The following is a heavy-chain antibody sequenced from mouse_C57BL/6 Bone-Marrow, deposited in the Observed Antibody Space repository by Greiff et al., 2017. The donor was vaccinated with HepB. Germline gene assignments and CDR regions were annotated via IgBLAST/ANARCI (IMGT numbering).Heavy chain of an antibody. Sequence: EVKLMESEGGLVQPGSSMKLSCTASGFTFSDYYMAWVRQVPEKGLEWVANINYDGSSTYYLDSLKSRFIISRDNAKNILYLQMSSLKSEDTATYYCARDFPIYYYGSSYGYFDVWGTGTTVTVSS. CDR1: GFTFSDYY. CDR3: ARDFPIYYYGSSYGYFDV. CDR2: INYDGSST. J-gene: IGHJ1*03. D-gene: IGHD1-1*01. V-gene: IGHV5-16*01.